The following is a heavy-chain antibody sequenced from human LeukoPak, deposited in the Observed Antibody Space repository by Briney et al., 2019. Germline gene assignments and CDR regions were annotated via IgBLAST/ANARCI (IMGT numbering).Heavy chain of an antibody. CDR1: GYSISSGYY. V-gene: IGHV4-38-2*01. CDR3: ARRYSNYVEFSTRRLNWFDP. Sequence: SETLSLTCAVSGYSISSGYYWGWIRQPPGKGLEWIGSIYHSGSTYYNPSLKSRVTISVDTSKNQFSLKLSSVTAADTAVYYCARRYSNYVEFSTRRLNWFDPWGQGTLVTVSS. J-gene: IGHJ5*02. D-gene: IGHD4-11*01. CDR2: IYHSGST.